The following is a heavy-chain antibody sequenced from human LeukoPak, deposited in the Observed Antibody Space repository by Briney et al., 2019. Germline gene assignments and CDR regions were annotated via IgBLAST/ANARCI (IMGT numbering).Heavy chain of an antibody. CDR2: FDPEDGET. CDR3: ATLGIVGATFDY. CDR1: GYTLTELS. Sequence: ASVTVSCKVSGYTLTELSMHWVRQAPGKGLEWMGGFDPEDGETIYAQKFQGRVTMTEDTSTDTAYMELSSLRSEDTAVYYCATLGIVGATFDYWGQGTLVTVSS. J-gene: IGHJ4*02. D-gene: IGHD1-26*01. V-gene: IGHV1-24*01.